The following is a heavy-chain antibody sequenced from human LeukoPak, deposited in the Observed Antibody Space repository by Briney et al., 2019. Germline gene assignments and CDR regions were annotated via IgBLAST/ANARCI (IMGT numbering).Heavy chain of an antibody. D-gene: IGHD1-14*01. CDR1: GFTFSSYN. V-gene: IGHV3-20*04. CDR3: AGPGTSYFDY. CDR2: INWNGGST. J-gene: IGHJ4*02. Sequence: PGGSLRLSCAGSGFTFSSYNINWVRQAPGKGLEWVSGINWNGGSTGYADSVKGRFTISRDNAKNSLYLQMNILRADDTALYYCAGPGTSYFDYWGQGTLVTVSS.